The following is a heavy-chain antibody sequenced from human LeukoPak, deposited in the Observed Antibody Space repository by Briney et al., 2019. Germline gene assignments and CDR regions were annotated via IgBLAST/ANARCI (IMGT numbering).Heavy chain of an antibody. D-gene: IGHD2-2*01. J-gene: IGHJ5*02. CDR1: GYSFTSYW. Sequence: GESLKISCKGSGYSFTSYWIGWVRQMPGKGLDWMGIIYPGDSDTRYSPSFQGQVTISADKSISTAYLQWSSLKASDTAMYYCALVVPAALGWFDPWGQGTLVTVSS. CDR2: IYPGDSDT. V-gene: IGHV5-51*01. CDR3: ALVVPAALGWFDP.